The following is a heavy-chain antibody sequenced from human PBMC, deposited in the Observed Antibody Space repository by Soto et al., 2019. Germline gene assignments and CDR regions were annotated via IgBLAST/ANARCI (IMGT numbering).Heavy chain of an antibody. V-gene: IGHV4-39*01. CDR2: FYYSGST. Sequence: SETLCLTCTVSGGSISSSSYYWGLIRQPPGKGLEWIGTFYYSGSTYYNPSLKSRVTISVDTSKNQFSLKLSSVTAADTAVYYWARLVSGYDSSGYLDYGGQGTLVTVS. D-gene: IGHD3-22*01. CDR1: GGSISSSSYY. J-gene: IGHJ4*02. CDR3: ARLVSGYDSSGYLDY.